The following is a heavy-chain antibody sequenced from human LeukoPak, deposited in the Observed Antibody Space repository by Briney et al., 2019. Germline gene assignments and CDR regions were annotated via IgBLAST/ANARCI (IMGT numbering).Heavy chain of an antibody. V-gene: IGHV3-21*01. Sequence: GGSLRLSCAASGFSFENYNMNWVRQAPGKGLEWVAYINVITGYIYYADSLKGRFTISRDNSKNTLYLQMNSLRAEDTAVYYCARILDSAWGELGYWGQGTLVTVSS. CDR3: ARILDSAWGELGY. D-gene: IGHD6-19*01. CDR1: GFSFENYN. J-gene: IGHJ4*02. CDR2: INVITGYI.